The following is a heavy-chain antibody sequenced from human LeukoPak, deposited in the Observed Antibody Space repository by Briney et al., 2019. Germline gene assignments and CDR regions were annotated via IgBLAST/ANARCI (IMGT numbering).Heavy chain of an antibody. Sequence: PSETLSLTCSVSGGSISSGDYYWSWIRQPPGKGLEWIGYKYYSGTAYYNPSLKSRVIMSVDTSKNQFSLKLTSVTAADTAVYYCVRDIGYCSGGDCYSYDAFDIWGQGTKVTVSS. V-gene: IGHV4-30-4*01. D-gene: IGHD2-15*01. CDR3: VRDIGYCSGGDCYSYDAFDI. CDR1: GGSISSGDYY. CDR2: KYYSGTA. J-gene: IGHJ3*02.